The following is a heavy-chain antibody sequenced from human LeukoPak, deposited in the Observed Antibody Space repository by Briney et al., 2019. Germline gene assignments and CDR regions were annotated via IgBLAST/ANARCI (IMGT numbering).Heavy chain of an antibody. CDR1: GFTFSSYS. V-gene: IGHV3-48*01. CDR3: ARGGYSSSWYHFDY. CDR2: ISSGSGTI. J-gene: IGHJ4*02. Sequence: GGSLRLSCAASGFTFSSYSMNWVRQAPGKGLEWVSYISSGSGTIYYADSVKGRFTISRDNSKNTLFLQMNSLRAEDTAVYYCARGGYSSSWYHFDYWGQGTLVTVSS. D-gene: IGHD6-13*01.